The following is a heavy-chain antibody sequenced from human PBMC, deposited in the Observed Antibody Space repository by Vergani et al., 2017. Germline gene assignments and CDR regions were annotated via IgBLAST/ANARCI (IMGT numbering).Heavy chain of an antibody. CDR3: ARDLSAVSGIVVVP. Sequence: QVQLVQSGAEVKKPGASVTVSCTASGYTFTDYYMHWVRQAPGQGLEWMGWINPNSGGTKYAQKFQGRVSMSRDTSISTAYMELSRLRSDDTAVYYCARDLSAVSGIVVVPWGQGTLVTVSS. J-gene: IGHJ5*02. V-gene: IGHV1-2*02. CDR2: INPNSGGT. D-gene: IGHD3-22*01. CDR1: GYTFTDYY.